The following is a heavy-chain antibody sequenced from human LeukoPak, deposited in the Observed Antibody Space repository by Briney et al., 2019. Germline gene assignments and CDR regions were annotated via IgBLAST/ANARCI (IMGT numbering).Heavy chain of an antibody. CDR2: IWYDGSNK. CDR3: ARKTCGGWLQIPRACPFDY. CDR1: GFTFSSYG. D-gene: IGHD5-24*01. Sequence: PGGSLRLSCAASGFTFSSYGMHWVRQAPGKGLEWVAVIWYDGSNKYYADSVKGRFTISRDNSKNTLYLQMNSLRAEDTAVYYCARKTCGGWLQIPRACPFDYWGQGTLVTVSS. J-gene: IGHJ4*02. V-gene: IGHV3-33*01.